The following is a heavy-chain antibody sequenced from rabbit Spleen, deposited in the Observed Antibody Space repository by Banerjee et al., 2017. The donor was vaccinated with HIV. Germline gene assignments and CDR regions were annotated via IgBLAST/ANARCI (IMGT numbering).Heavy chain of an antibody. CDR1: GFSFSSSYY. J-gene: IGHJ6*01. CDR2: IYTDSSGST. CDR3: ARDAGTSFSSYGMGL. D-gene: IGHD8-1*01. Sequence: QSLEESGGDLVKPGASLTLTCTASGFSFSSSYYICWVRQAPGKGLEWIGCIYTDSSGSTAYASWAKGRFTISKTSSTTVTLQMTSLTAADTATYFCARDAGTSFSSYGMGLWGPGTLVTVS. V-gene: IGHV1S40*01.